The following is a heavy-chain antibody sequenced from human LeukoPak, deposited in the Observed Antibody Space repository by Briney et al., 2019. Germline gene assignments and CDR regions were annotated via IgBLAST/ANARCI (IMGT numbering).Heavy chain of an antibody. D-gene: IGHD6-6*01. J-gene: IGHJ5*02. Sequence: SETLSLTCTVSGGSISSYYWSWIRQPPGKGLEWIGYIYYSGSTNYNPSLKSRVTISVDTSKNQFSLKLSSVTAADTAVYYCARRASVAARPLNWFDPWGQGTLVTVSS. V-gene: IGHV4-59*01. CDR1: GGSISSYY. CDR3: ARRASVAARPLNWFDP. CDR2: IYYSGST.